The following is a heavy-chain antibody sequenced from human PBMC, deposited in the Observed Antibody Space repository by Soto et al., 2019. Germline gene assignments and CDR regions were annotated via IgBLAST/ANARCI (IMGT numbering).Heavy chain of an antibody. Sequence: QVQLQESGPGLVKPSGTLSLTCAVSGGSISSSNWWIWVRQPPGKGREWIGEIYHRGGTNYNPSLESRATISVNTSPNRSSRTRTSVPAADTAVYYCARSGGSRYGDYWGQGTLVTVSS. CDR1: GGSISSSNW. CDR3: ARSGGSRYGDY. J-gene: IGHJ4*02. D-gene: IGHD5-18*01. V-gene: IGHV4-4*02. CDR2: IYHRGGT.